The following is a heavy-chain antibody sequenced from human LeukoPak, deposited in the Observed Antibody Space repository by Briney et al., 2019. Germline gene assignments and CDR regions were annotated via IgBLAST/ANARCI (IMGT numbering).Heavy chain of an antibody. D-gene: IGHD1-26*01. CDR3: AKDMGDAFDI. CDR1: GFTFDDYA. CDR2: ISWNSGSI. Sequence: GGSLRLSRAASGFTFDDYAMHWVRQAPGKGLEWVSGISWNSGSIGYADSVKGRFTISRDNAKNSLYLQMNSLRAEDTALYYCAKDMGDAFDIWGQGTMVTVSS. V-gene: IGHV3-9*01. J-gene: IGHJ3*02.